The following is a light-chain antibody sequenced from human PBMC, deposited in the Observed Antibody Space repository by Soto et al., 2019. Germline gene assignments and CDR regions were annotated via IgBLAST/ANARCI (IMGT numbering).Light chain of an antibody. V-gene: IGKV3-20*01. CDR3: QQYGSSPET. CDR2: DAS. J-gene: IGKJ1*01. CDR1: QSVRNY. Sequence: DRASYSCRASQSVRNYLAWYQQKPGQAPRLLIYDASNRATGIPARFSGSGSGTDFTLTISRLEPEDFAVYYCQQYGSSPETFGQGSMVDIK.